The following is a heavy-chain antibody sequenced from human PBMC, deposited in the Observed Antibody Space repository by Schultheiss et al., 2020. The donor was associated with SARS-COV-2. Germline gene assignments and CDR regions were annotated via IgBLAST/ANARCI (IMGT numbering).Heavy chain of an antibody. Sequence: GSLRLSCTVSGGSISSSSYYWGWIRQPPGKGLEWIGSIYYSGSTYYNPSLKSRVTISVDTSKNQFSLRLSSVTAADTAAYYCARAIYDSGGDYYYFDYWGQGTLVTVSS. V-gene: IGHV4-39*07. CDR3: ARAIYDSGGDYYYFDY. CDR2: IYYSGST. D-gene: IGHD3-22*01. CDR1: GGSISSSSYY. J-gene: IGHJ4*02.